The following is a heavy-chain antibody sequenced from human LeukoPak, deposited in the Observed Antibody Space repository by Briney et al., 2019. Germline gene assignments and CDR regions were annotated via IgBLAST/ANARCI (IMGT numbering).Heavy chain of an antibody. CDR3: ARGQIYGTGSYFFDH. J-gene: IGHJ4*02. V-gene: IGHV3-66*01. D-gene: IGHD3-10*01. CDR2: IYTDGRT. CDR1: GFTVTSNY. Sequence: TGGSLRLSCAASGFTVTSNYMSWVRQTPGQGRLEWVSVIYTDGRTFYTGSVTGRFTISRDNSKNTLYLQMNSLRAEDTAVYYCARGQIYGTGSYFFDHWGQGNLVTVSS.